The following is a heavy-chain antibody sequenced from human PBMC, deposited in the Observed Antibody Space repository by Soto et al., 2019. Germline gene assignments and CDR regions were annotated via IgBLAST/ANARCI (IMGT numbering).Heavy chain of an antibody. CDR2: INTNTGNP. Sequence: SVKVSCKASGYTFTSYAMNWVRQAPGQGLEWMGWINTNTGNPTYAQGFTGRFVFSLDTSVSTAYLQICSLNAEDTAVYYCARALRYCSSNSCYRYYGMDVWGQGTTVTASS. J-gene: IGHJ6*02. CDR3: ARALRYCSSNSCYRYYGMDV. CDR1: GYTFTSYA. D-gene: IGHD2-2*02. V-gene: IGHV7-4-1*01.